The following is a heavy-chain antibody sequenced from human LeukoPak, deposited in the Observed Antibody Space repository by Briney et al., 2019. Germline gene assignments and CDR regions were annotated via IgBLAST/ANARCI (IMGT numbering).Heavy chain of an antibody. Sequence: ASVKVSCKASGYTFTSYDINWVRQATGQGLEWMGWMNPNSGNTGYAQKFQGRVTMTRNTPISTAYMELSSLRSEDTAVYYCARGRFYGSGSFLIRLYYYGMDVWGQGTTVTVSS. D-gene: IGHD3-10*01. CDR3: ARGRFYGSGSFLIRLYYYGMDV. CDR1: GYTFTSYD. J-gene: IGHJ6*02. CDR2: MNPNSGNT. V-gene: IGHV1-8*01.